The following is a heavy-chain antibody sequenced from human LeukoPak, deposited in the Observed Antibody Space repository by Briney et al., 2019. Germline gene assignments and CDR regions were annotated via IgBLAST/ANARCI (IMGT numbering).Heavy chain of an antibody. CDR1: GFTFSSYE. J-gene: IGHJ4*02. CDR2: ISSSGSTI. CDR3: ARDVGGPGDY. Sequence: PGGSLRLSCAASGFTFSSYEMNWVRQAPGKGLEWVSYISSSGSTIYYADSVKGRFTISRDNAKNSLYLQMNSLRAEDTALYHCARDVGGPGDYWGQGTLVTVSS. V-gene: IGHV3-48*03.